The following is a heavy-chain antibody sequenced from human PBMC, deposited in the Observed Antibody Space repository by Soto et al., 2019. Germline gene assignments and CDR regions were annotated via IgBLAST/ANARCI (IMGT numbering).Heavy chain of an antibody. CDR1: GFTFSSYG. Sequence: QVQLVESGGGVVQPGRSLRLSCAASGFTFSSYGMHWVRQAPGKGLEWVAVISYDGSNKYYADSVKGRFTISRDNSKNTLYLQMNSLRAEDTAVYYWARGGVILGDAFDIWGQGTMVTVSS. J-gene: IGHJ3*02. CDR2: ISYDGSNK. V-gene: IGHV3-30*03. CDR3: ARGGVILGDAFDI. D-gene: IGHD3-10*01.